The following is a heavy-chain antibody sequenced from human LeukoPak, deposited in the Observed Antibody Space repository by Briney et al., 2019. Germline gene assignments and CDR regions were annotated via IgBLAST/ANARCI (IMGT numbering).Heavy chain of an antibody. Sequence: GASVKVSCKASGYTFTSYGISWVRQAPGQGLEWMGWISAYNGNTNYAQKLQGRVTMTTDTSTSTAYMELGSLRSDDTAVYYCARDLIGYSSGTNWFDPWGQGTLVTVSS. V-gene: IGHV1-18*01. D-gene: IGHD6-19*01. J-gene: IGHJ5*02. CDR2: ISAYNGNT. CDR3: ARDLIGYSSGTNWFDP. CDR1: GYTFTSYG.